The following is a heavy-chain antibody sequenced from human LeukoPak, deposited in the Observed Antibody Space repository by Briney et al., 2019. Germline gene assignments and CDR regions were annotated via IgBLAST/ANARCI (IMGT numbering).Heavy chain of an antibody. CDR1: GFTFSHFA. CDR2: ISGSGNKT. J-gene: IGHJ4*02. Sequence: GGSLRLSCAASGFTFSHFAMSWVRQAPGKGLQWVSTISGSGNKTYDADSVKGRFTISRDNSKNTLYLQMTGLRAGDTAVYCAKLKRVGIAPFDDWGQGILVTVSS. CDR3: AKLKRVGIAPFDD. D-gene: IGHD3-10*01. V-gene: IGHV3-23*01.